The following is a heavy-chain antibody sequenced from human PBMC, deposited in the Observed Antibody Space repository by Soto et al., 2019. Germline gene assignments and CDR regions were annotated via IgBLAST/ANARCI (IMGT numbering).Heavy chain of an antibody. CDR2: INPKSGCT. Sequence: QVQLVQSGAEVKKPGASVKVSCKASGYTFTDYYIHWVRQAPGQGLEWMGRINPKSGCTNYAQNYQGWVTMTRDTSIRTAYMELSRLTSDDMAVVYDCARYRFVGRHVYYGMDVWGQGTTVTVSS. V-gene: IGHV1-2*04. J-gene: IGHJ6*02. CDR3: ARYRFVGRHVYYGMDV. D-gene: IGHD3-3*01. CDR1: GYTFTDYY.